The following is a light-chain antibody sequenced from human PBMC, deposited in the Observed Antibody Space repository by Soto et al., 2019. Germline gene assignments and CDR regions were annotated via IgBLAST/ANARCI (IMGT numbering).Light chain of an antibody. CDR2: DAS. CDR3: QQRSNWPSIT. CDR1: QSVSSY. J-gene: IGKJ5*01. V-gene: IGKV3-11*01. Sequence: VLTQSPSTLSLSPGERATLSCRASQSVSSYLAWYQQKPGQAPRLLIYDASNRATGIPARFSGSGSGTDFTLTISSLEPEDFAVYYCQQRSNWPSITFGQGTRLEIK.